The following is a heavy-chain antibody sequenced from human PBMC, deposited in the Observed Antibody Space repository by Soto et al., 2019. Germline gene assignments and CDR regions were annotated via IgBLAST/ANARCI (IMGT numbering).Heavy chain of an antibody. CDR2: IYYGGST. D-gene: IGHD2-2*01. J-gene: IGHJ5*02. V-gene: IGHV4-39*01. Sequence: NPSETLSLTCTVSGGSISSSSYYWGWIRQPPGKGLEWIGSIYYGGSTYYNPSLKSRVTISVDTSKNQFSLKLSSVTAADTAVYYCARYCSSTSCRVTGSNWFDPWGQGTLVTVS. CDR1: GGSISSSSYY. CDR3: ARYCSSTSCRVTGSNWFDP.